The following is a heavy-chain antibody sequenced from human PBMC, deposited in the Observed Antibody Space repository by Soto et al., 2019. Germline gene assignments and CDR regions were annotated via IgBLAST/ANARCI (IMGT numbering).Heavy chain of an antibody. Sequence: QVQLVQSGPEVKKPGSSVKVSCKASGGTFRNYPINWVRQAPGQGLEWMGSIFPLTDIPDYAQNFQARLTISADRSTITAYMELNSLTSDVTAMYFCARGPLVVLNYFPSWGQGTLVTVSS. CDR1: GGTFRNYP. CDR3: ARGPLVVLNYFPS. V-gene: IGHV1-69*02. J-gene: IGHJ4*02. CDR2: IFPLTDIP.